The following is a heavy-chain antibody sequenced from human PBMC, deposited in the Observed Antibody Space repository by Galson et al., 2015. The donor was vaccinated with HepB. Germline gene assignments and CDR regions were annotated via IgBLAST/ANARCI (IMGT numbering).Heavy chain of an antibody. CDR1: GDSVSSNSAA. D-gene: IGHD2-2*01. CDR3: ARDGVVPAAPTLYYYYGMDV. CDR2: TYYRSKWYN. Sequence: CAISGDSVSSNSAAWNRIRQSPSRGLEWLGRTYYRSKWYNDYAVSVKSRITINPDTSKNQFSLQLNSVTPEDTAAYYCARDGVVPAAPTLYYYYGMDVWAKGPRSPSP. J-gene: IGHJ6*02. V-gene: IGHV6-1*01.